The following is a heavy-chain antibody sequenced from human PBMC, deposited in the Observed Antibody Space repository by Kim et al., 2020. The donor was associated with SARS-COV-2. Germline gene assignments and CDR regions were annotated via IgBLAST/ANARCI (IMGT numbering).Heavy chain of an antibody. Sequence: SETLSLTCTVSGGSISSYYWSWIRQPPAKGLEWIGYIYYSGSTNYNPSLKSRVTISVDTSKNQFSLKLSSVTAADTAVYYCARETIAAAGYFDYWGQGTLVTVSS. J-gene: IGHJ4*02. CDR2: IYYSGST. D-gene: IGHD6-13*01. CDR1: GGSISSYY. V-gene: IGHV4-59*01. CDR3: ARETIAAAGYFDY.